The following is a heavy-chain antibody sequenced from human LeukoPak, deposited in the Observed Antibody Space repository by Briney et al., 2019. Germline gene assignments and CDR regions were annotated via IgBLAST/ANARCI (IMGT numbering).Heavy chain of an antibody. Sequence: GGSLRLSRAASRFNLITYHMQWVRQPSGKGLEWVSTIGFTGDTYYPVSVKGRFTISREDAKNSLYLQMNSLTVGDTAVYYCARPSAVGFFDLWGRGTLVTVSS. CDR1: RFNLITYH. J-gene: IGHJ2*01. CDR2: IGFTGDT. V-gene: IGHV3-13*01. CDR3: ARPSAVGFFDL. D-gene: IGHD4-23*01.